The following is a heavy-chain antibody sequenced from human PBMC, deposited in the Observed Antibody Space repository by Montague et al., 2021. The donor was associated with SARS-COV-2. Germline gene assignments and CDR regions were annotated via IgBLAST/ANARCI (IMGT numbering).Heavy chain of an antibody. CDR3: ARDLGGIDV. D-gene: IGHD3-10*01. Sequence: SETLSLTCAVYGGSLSGYYWSWIRQPPGEGLEWIAEISHSGSTSYNPSLKSRVTISVDTSKNQYSLSLRSATAADTALYYCARDLGGIDVWGQGTTVIVSS. CDR1: GGSLSGYY. J-gene: IGHJ6*02. V-gene: IGHV4-34*01. CDR2: ISHSGST.